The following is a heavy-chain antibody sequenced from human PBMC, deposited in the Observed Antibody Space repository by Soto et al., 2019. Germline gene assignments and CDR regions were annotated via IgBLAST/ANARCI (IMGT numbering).Heavy chain of an antibody. Sequence: SETLSLTCTVSGGSISSSSYYWGWIRQPPGKGLEWIGSIYYSGSTYYNPSLKSRVTISVDTSKNQFSLKLSSVTAADTAVYYCARRARYYDFYHHYRMAVPGQGTTVTVSS. CDR3: ARRARYYDFYHHYRMAV. J-gene: IGHJ6*02. D-gene: IGHD3-3*01. CDR2: IYYSGST. V-gene: IGHV4-39*01. CDR1: GGSISSSSYY.